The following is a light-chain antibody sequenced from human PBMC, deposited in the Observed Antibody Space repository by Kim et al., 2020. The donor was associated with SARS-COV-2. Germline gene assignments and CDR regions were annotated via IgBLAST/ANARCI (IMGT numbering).Light chain of an antibody. J-gene: IGKJ1*01. CDR2: GAS. Sequence: SPGESATPSCRASQSVSSNRLAWYQQKPGQAPRLLIYGASSRATGIPDRFSGSGSGTDFTITITRLEPEDFAVYYCQQYSSSPATFGQGTKVDIK. V-gene: IGKV3-20*01. CDR3: QQYSSSPAT. CDR1: QSVSSNR.